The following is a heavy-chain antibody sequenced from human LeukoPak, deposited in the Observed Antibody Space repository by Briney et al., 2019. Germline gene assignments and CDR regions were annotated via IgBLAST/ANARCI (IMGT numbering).Heavy chain of an antibody. CDR1: GFTFTSSA. V-gene: IGHV1-58*01. CDR3: AAYPGIYSGYDYRGAGY. Sequence: SVKVSCTASGFTFTSSAVQWVRQARGQRLEWIGWIVVGSGNTNYAQKFQERVTITRDMSTSTAYMELSSLRSEDTAVYYCAAYPGIYSGYDYRGAGYWGQGTLVTVSS. CDR2: IVVGSGNT. J-gene: IGHJ4*02. D-gene: IGHD5-12*01.